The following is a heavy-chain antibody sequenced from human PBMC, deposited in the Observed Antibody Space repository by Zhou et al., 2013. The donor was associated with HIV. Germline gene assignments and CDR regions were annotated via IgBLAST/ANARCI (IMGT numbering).Heavy chain of an antibody. Sequence: QVQLVQSGAEVKKPGSSVKVSCKASGGTFSSYAISWVRQAPGQGLEWMGGIIPIFGTANYAQKFQGRVTITTDESTSTAYMELSSLRSEDTAVYYCARDLVLEDFWSGARAFDIWGQGTMVTVSS. CDR1: GGTFSSYA. V-gene: IGHV1-69*05. J-gene: IGHJ3*02. CDR3: ARDLVLEDFWSGARAFDI. CDR2: IIPIFGTA. D-gene: IGHD3-3*01.